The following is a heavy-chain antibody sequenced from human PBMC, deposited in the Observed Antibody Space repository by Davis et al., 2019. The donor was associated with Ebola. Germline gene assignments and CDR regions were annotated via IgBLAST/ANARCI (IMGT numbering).Heavy chain of an antibody. CDR3: ARGGLGSSGWYSTYGMDV. J-gene: IGHJ6*04. V-gene: IGHV1-24*01. D-gene: IGHD6-19*01. CDR2: FDPEDGET. CDR1: GYTLTELS. Sequence: ASVKVSCKVSGYTLTELSMHWVRQAPGKGLEWMGGFDPEDGETIYAQKFQGRVTMTEDTSTDTAYMELSSLRSEDTAVYYCARGGLGSSGWYSTYGMDVWGKGTTVTVSS.